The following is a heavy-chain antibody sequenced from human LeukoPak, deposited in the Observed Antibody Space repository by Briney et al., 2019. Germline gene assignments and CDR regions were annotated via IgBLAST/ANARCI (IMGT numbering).Heavy chain of an antibody. J-gene: IGHJ3*02. CDR1: GFNFDDYG. Sequence: GGSLRLSCAASGFNFDDYGMSWVRQAPGKGLEWVSGINWNGGTTGYADSVKGRFTIPRDNAKNTLYLQMDSLRAEDTALYYCARSDYYDRADAFDIWGQGTIVTVSS. CDR3: ARSDYYDRADAFDI. D-gene: IGHD3-22*01. CDR2: INWNGGTT. V-gene: IGHV3-20*04.